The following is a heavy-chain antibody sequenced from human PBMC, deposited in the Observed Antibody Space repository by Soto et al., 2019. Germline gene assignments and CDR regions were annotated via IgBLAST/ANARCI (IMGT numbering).Heavy chain of an antibody. CDR2: VYHTGST. CDR3: ARRTDTPNWLDP. J-gene: IGHJ5*02. V-gene: IGHV4-59*01. D-gene: IGHD1-1*01. Sequence: PSETLSLTCTVSGASINNYYWTWIRQPPGKGLEWIGYVYHTGSTNYNPSLRDRVTISIDTSKNQFSLKLSAVTAADTAIYYCARRTDTPNWLDPWGQGTLVTVSS. CDR1: GASINNYY.